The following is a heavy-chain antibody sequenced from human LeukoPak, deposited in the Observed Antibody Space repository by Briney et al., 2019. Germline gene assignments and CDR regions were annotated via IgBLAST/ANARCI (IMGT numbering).Heavy chain of an antibody. D-gene: IGHD6-19*01. CDR2: IIPIFGTA. V-gene: IGHV1-69*01. CDR1: GGTFSSYA. J-gene: IGHJ4*02. Sequence: ASVNVPCKASGGTFSSYAISWVRQPPAPGLEWMGGIIPIFGTANYAQKFQGRVTITPDESTSTAYMELSSLRSEDTAVYYCARGASSGWAGRVDYWGQGTLVTVSS. CDR3: ARGASSGWAGRVDY.